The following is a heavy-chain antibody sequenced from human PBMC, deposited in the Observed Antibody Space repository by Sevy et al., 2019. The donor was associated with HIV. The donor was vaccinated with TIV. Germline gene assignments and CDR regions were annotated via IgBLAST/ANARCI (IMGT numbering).Heavy chain of an antibody. D-gene: IGHD2-21*02. Sequence: GGSLRLSCAASGFTFSSYSMNWVRQAPGKGLEWVSSISSSSSYIYYADSVKGRFTISRDNAKNSLYLQMNSLRAEDTAVYYCARRAYCGGDCSTNFDYWGQGTLVTVSS. CDR1: GFTFSSYS. J-gene: IGHJ4*02. CDR2: ISSSSSYI. V-gene: IGHV3-21*01. CDR3: ARRAYCGGDCSTNFDY.